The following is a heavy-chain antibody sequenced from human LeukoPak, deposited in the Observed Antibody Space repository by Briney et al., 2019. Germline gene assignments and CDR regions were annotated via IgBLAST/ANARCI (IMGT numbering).Heavy chain of an antibody. CDR2: IAWDGVTT. V-gene: IGHV3-43D*04. CDR1: GFTFEDHG. J-gene: IGHJ6*03. CDR3: AKGTYGFPPRYFMDV. D-gene: IGHD3-10*01. Sequence: GGFLRLSCAASGFTFEDHGMHWVRPAPGRGVEGVSHIAWDGVTTYYADSVKGRFAISRDNNKNFVYLQMNSLRRDDSAQYYCAKGTYGFPPRYFMDVWGEGTRVTVSS.